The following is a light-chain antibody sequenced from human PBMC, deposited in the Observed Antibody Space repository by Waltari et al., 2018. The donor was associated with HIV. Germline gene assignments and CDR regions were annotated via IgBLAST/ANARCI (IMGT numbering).Light chain of an antibody. Sequence: QSALAQPASVSGSPGQTVSISCTGVGIDIYQAVSWYQHRPGQTPKVIIYEVTNRPSGVSHRFSGSKSGNTASLTISGLQSEDEADYFCTSYLSSATPEFGGGTRLTVL. V-gene: IGLV2-14*01. CDR3: TSYLSSATPE. CDR2: EVT. J-gene: IGLJ3*02. CDR1: GIDIYQA.